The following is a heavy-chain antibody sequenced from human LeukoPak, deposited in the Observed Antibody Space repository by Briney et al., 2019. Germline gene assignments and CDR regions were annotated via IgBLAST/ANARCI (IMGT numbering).Heavy chain of an antibody. V-gene: IGHV1-2*02. CDR1: GGTFSSYA. CDR2: INPNSGGT. J-gene: IGHJ6*02. Sequence: ASVKVSCKASGGTFSSYAISWVRQAPGQGLEWMGWINPNSGGTNYAQKFQGRVTMTRDTSISTAYMELSRLRSDDTAVYYCARAPIIPANYGMDVWGQGTTVTVSS. CDR3: ARAPIIPANYGMDV. D-gene: IGHD5-12*01.